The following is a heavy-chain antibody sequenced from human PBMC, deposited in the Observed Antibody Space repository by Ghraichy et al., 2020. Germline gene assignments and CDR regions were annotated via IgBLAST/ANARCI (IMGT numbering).Heavy chain of an antibody. Sequence: SETLSLTCVVSGYSISSGYYWGWIRQPPGKGLEWIGDIYHSGTTYYNPSLKSRVTISVDTSKNQFSLKLSSVTAADTAVYYCARAYGSGSYSWFDPWGQGTLVTVSS. D-gene: IGHD3-10*01. CDR2: IYHSGTT. V-gene: IGHV4-38-2*01. CDR1: GYSISSGYY. J-gene: IGHJ5*02. CDR3: ARAYGSGSYSWFDP.